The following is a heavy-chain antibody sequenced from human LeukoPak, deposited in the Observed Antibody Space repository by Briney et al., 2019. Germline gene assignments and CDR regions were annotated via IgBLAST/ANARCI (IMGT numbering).Heavy chain of an antibody. V-gene: IGHV3-23*01. J-gene: IGHJ4*02. CDR3: AKDYSDSRVGDVFFEY. CDR2: ITSGFTP. D-gene: IGHD1-26*01. CDR1: GLTFSNYA. Sequence: GGSLTLSCAASGLTFSNYAMSWFRQAPGKGLEWVSGITSGFTPHYADSVKGRFTISRDNSKNTFHLQMNSLRAEDTAVYYCAKDYSDSRVGDVFFEYWGQGTLVTVSS.